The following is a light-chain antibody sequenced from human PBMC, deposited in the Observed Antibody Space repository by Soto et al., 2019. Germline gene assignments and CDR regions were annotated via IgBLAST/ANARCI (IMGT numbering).Light chain of an antibody. CDR1: QDISNY. CDR2: DAS. CDR3: QQSYNHPSFN. J-gene: IGKJ3*01. V-gene: IGKV1-33*01. Sequence: DIQMTQSPSSLSASVGDRVTITCQASQDISNYLNWYQQKQGKAPKLLIYDASNLETGVQSSFSGNSSGTDFTVTIIRLQPEDIATYYGQQSYNHPSFNFGPSTKVDIK.